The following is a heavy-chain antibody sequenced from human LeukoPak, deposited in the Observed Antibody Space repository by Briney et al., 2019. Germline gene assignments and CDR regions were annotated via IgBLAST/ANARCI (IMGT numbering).Heavy chain of an antibody. Sequence: EASVKVSCKASGGTFSSYAISWVRQAPGQGLEWMGGIIPIFGTANYAQKFQGRVTITADESTSTAYMELRSLRSDDTAVYYCARDYYDSSGYAENWFDPWGQGTLVTVSS. CDR3: ARDYYDSSGYAENWFDP. V-gene: IGHV1-69*13. D-gene: IGHD3-22*01. J-gene: IGHJ5*02. CDR2: IIPIFGTA. CDR1: GGTFSSYA.